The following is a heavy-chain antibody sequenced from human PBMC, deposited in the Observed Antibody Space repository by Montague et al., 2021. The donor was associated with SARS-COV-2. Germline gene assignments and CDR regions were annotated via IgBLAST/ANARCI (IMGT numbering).Heavy chain of an antibody. Sequence: TLSLVCSVSGGSISSYYWSWIRQSPGKGLEWIGYIFHSGITDYNPSLKSRVTISVDMSKNQFSLQLNSVTAADSAVYYCARTEYNWNDWSDPWGQGTLVTVSS. V-gene: IGHV4-59*13. J-gene: IGHJ5*02. CDR1: GGSISSYY. CDR3: ARTEYNWNDWSDP. D-gene: IGHD1-20*01. CDR2: IFHSGIT.